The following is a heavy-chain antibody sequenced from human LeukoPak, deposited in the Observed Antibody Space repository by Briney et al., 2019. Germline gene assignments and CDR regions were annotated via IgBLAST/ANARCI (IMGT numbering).Heavy chain of an antibody. CDR1: GFTFGDHA. V-gene: IGHV3-49*03. J-gene: IGHJ4*02. D-gene: IGHD4-23*01. CDR3: SRENGGYVDY. Sequence: GGSLRLSCATSGFTFGDHAMSWFRQAPGKGPECVGFIRSKAYGGTTEYAASVKGRFTISRDDSKSIVYLQMNSLKTEDTAVYYCSRENGGYVDYWGQGTLVTVSS. CDR2: IRSKAYGGTT.